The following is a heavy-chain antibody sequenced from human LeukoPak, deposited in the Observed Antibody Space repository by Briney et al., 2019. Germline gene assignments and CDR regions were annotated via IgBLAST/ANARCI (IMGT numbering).Heavy chain of an antibody. CDR2: IYPGDSDT. D-gene: IGHD6-6*01. Sequence: GESLKISCKGSGYTFTNYWIGWVRQMPGKGLEWMGIIYPGDSDTRHSPSFQGQVTISADKSISTAYLQWSSLQASDTAMYYCARQGYSSSSRFDYWGQGTLVTVSS. J-gene: IGHJ4*02. V-gene: IGHV5-51*01. CDR1: GYTFTNYW. CDR3: ARQGYSSSSRFDY.